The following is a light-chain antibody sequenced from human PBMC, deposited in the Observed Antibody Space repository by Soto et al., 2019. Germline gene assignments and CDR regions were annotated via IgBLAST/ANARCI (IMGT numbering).Light chain of an antibody. CDR3: QQYGSSPT. CDR1: QSVSSSS. J-gene: IGKJ1*01. V-gene: IGKV3-20*01. Sequence: EIVMTQSPATLSVSPGERATLSCRASQSVSSSSLAWYQQKPGQAPRVLIYGASSRATGIPDRFSGSGSGTDFTLTISRLEPEDFAVYYCQQYGSSPTFGQGTKVDIK. CDR2: GAS.